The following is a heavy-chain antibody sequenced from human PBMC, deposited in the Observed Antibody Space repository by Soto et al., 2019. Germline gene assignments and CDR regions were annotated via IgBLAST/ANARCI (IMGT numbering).Heavy chain of an antibody. D-gene: IGHD2-2*02. Sequence: ASVKVSCKVSGYTLTELSMHWVRQAPGKGLEWMGGFDPEDGETIYAQKFQGRVTMTEDTSTDTAYMELSSLRSEDTAVYYCAPQNKNIVVVPAAIGRAFDIWGEGTMVAV. J-gene: IGHJ3*02. CDR2: FDPEDGET. CDR1: GYTLTELS. CDR3: APQNKNIVVVPAAIGRAFDI. V-gene: IGHV1-24*01.